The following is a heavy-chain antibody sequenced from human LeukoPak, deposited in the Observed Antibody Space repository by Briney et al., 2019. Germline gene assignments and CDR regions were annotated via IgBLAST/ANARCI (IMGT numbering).Heavy chain of an antibody. Sequence: PGGSLRLSCAASGLPFSSYSMNWVRQAPGKGLEWVSYISASGSNIYYLDSVKGRFTVSRDNAMNSLFLQMDRPRAEDTAVYYCVRVKGTYFDFWGRGTLVTVSS. V-gene: IGHV3-48*01. D-gene: IGHD1-1*01. CDR2: ISASGSNI. CDR1: GLPFSSYS. J-gene: IGHJ4*02. CDR3: VRVKGTYFDF.